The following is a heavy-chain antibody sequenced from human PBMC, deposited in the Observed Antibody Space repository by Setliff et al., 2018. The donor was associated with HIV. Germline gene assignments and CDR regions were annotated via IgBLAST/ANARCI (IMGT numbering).Heavy chain of an antibody. J-gene: IGHJ4*02. CDR3: ARDSLPPPQPYYDFWSGLDS. Sequence: SVKVSCKASGGTFSNYAISWVRQAPGQGLGWMGRIIPMFGTSNHAQKFQGRVTITADKSTDTAYMELRSLRSEDTAVYYCARDSLPPPQPYYDFWSGLDSWGQGTLVTVSS. V-gene: IGHV1-69*06. D-gene: IGHD3-3*01. CDR1: GGTFSNYA. CDR2: IIPMFGTS.